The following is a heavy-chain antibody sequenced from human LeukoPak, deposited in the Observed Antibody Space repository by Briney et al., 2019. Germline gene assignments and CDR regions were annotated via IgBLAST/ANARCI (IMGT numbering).Heavy chain of an antibody. J-gene: IGHJ4*02. D-gene: IGHD3-22*01. V-gene: IGHV3-9*01. CDR1: GFTFDDYA. Sequence: PGGSLRLSCAASGFTFDDYAMHWVRQAPGKGLEWVSGISWNSGSIGYADSVKGRFTISRDNAKNSLYLQMNSLRAEDTASYYCAKDTHHYYDSSGYSSFDYWGQGTLVTVSS. CDR2: ISWNSGSI. CDR3: AKDTHHYYDSSGYSSFDY.